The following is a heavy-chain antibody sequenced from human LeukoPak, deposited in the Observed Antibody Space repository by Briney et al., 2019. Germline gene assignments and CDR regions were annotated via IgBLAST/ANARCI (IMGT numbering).Heavy chain of an antibody. J-gene: IGHJ2*01. CDR1: GFTFSSYW. CDR3: ARAAYSSTWYSRYFDL. Sequence: GGSLRLSCAASGFTFSSYWMSWVRQAPGKGLEWVANIKQDGGEKYYVDSVKGRFTISRDNAKSSMWLQMNSLRDEDTAVYYCARAAYSSTWYSRYFDLWGRGTLVTVSS. V-gene: IGHV3-7*01. CDR2: IKQDGGEK. D-gene: IGHD6-13*01.